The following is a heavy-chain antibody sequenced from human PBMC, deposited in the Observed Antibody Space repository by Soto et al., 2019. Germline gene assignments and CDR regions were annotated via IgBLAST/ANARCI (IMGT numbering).Heavy chain of an antibody. Sequence: WGSPGLSCSASGFTFSSYWISWVRQAPGKGLEWVANIKQDGSEKYYVDSVKGRFTISRDNAKNSLYLQMNSLRAEDTAVYYCARVEGYDFWSGYRPYYFGYWGQGPMVTV. J-gene: IGHJ4*02. V-gene: IGHV3-7*01. CDR3: ARVEGYDFWSGYRPYYFGY. CDR1: GFTFSSYW. CDR2: IKQDGSEK. D-gene: IGHD3-3*01.